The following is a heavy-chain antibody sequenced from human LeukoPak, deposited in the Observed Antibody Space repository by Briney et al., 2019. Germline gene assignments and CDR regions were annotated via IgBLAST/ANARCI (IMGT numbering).Heavy chain of an antibody. D-gene: IGHD3-10*02. Sequence: GGSLRLSCAASGLTFSSYSMNWVRQAPGKGLEWVSSISSSSRYIYYADSVKGRFTISRDNAKNSLYLQMNSLRAEDTAVYYCAELGITMIGGVWGKGTTVTISS. J-gene: IGHJ6*04. CDR1: GLTFSSYS. CDR2: ISSSSRYI. V-gene: IGHV3-21*01. CDR3: AELGITMIGGV.